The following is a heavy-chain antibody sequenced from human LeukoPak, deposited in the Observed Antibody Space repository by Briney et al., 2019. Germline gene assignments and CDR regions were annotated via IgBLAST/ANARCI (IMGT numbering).Heavy chain of an antibody. CDR2: IYYSGST. D-gene: IGHD4-17*01. J-gene: IGHJ5*02. CDR3: ARTSYGDYDGWFDP. CDR1: GGSISSSYYY. V-gene: IGHV4-39*07. Sequence: SETLSLTCTVSGGSISSSYYYWGWIRQPPGKGLEWIGSIYYSGSTYYNPSLKSRVTISVDTSKNQFSLKLSSVTAADTAVYYCARTSYGDYDGWFDPWGQGTLVTVSS.